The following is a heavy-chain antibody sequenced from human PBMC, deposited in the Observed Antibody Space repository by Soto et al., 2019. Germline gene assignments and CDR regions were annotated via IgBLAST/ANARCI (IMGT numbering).Heavy chain of an antibody. Sequence: XSVKVSCKASVGTFSSYAISWVRQAPGQGLEWMGGIIPIFGTANYAQKFQGRVTITADESTSTAYMELSSLRSEDTAVYYCARGGGNADYDSSPGFKPNYFDYWGQGTLVTASS. V-gene: IGHV1-69*13. J-gene: IGHJ4*02. CDR1: VGTFSSYA. D-gene: IGHD3-22*01. CDR2: IIPIFGTA. CDR3: ARGGGNADYDSSPGFKPNYFDY.